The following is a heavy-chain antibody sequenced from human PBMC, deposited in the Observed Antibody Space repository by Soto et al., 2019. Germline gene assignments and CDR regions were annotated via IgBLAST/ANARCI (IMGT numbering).Heavy chain of an antibody. V-gene: IGHV4-30-2*01. J-gene: IGHJ5*02. D-gene: IGHD3-22*01. CDR2: IYHSGST. CDR1: GGSISSGGYS. CDR3: ARTGRLGDPYYYDSSGYYNRWFDP. Sequence: TLSLTCAVSGGSISSGGYSWSWIRQPPGKGLEWIGYIYHSGSTYYNPSLKSRVTISVDRSKNQFSLKLSSVTAADTAVYYCARTGRLGDPYYYDSSGYYNRWFDPWGQGTLVTVSS.